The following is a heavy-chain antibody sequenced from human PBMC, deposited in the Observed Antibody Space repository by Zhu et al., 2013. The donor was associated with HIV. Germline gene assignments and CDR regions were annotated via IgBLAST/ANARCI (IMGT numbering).Heavy chain of an antibody. CDR1: GFTFSSYA. Sequence: VQLVESGGGVVQPGRSLRLSCAASGFTFSSYAMHWVRQAPGKGLEWVAVISYDGSNKYYADSVKGRFTISRDNSKNTLYLQMNSLRAEDTAVYYCASPLGSVAATFDYWGQGTLVTVSS. V-gene: IGHV3-30-3*01. CDR2: ISYDGSNK. J-gene: IGHJ4*02. CDR3: ASPLGSVAATFDY. D-gene: IGHD2-15*01.